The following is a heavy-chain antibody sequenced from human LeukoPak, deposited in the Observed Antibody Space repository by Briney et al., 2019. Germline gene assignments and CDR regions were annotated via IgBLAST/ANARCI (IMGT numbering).Heavy chain of an antibody. V-gene: IGHV4-34*01. Sequence: KPSETLSLTCAVYGGSFSGYYWSWIRQPPGKGLEWIGEINHNGSTNYNPSLESRVTISVDTSKNQFSLKLSSVTAADTAVYYCARFGLSLVVPAAIYGLGAFDIWGQGTMVTVSS. J-gene: IGHJ3*02. CDR2: INHNGST. CDR1: GGSFSGYY. D-gene: IGHD2-2*01. CDR3: ARFGLSLVVPAAIYGLGAFDI.